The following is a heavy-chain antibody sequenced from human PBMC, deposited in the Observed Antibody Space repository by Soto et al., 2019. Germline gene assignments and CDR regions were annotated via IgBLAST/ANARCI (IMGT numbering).Heavy chain of an antibody. CDR1: GYTFTSYD. D-gene: IGHD3-10*01. Sequence: ASVKVSCKASGYTFTSYDINWVRQATGQGLEWMGWMNPNSGNTGYAQKFQGRVTMTRNTSISTAYMEPSSLRSEDTAVYYCARDRDRDYYYYYGMDVWGQGTTVTVSS. CDR3: ARDRDRDYYYYYGMDV. V-gene: IGHV1-8*01. J-gene: IGHJ6*02. CDR2: MNPNSGNT.